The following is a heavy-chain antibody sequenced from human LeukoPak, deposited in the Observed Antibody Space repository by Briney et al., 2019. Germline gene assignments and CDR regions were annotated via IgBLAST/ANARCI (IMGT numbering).Heavy chain of an antibody. Sequence: SETLSLTCTVSGCSITSHYWTWIRQPPGKGLEWIGQIHYSGRPDYNPSLKSRVTISVDTSKNQLSLKVTSVTGADTAVYYCARFGVDYDMDVWGQGTTVTVSS. CDR1: GCSITSHY. V-gene: IGHV4-59*11. J-gene: IGHJ6*02. CDR2: IHYSGRP. CDR3: ARFGVDYDMDV. D-gene: IGHD3-16*01.